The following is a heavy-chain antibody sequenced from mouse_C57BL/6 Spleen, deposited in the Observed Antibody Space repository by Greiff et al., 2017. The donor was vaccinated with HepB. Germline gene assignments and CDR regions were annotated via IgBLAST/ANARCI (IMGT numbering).Heavy chain of an antibody. CDR3: ASGVTTDYFDY. Sequence: VQLQQSGAELVMPGASVKLSCKASGYTFTSYWMHWVKQRPGQGLEWIGEIDPSDSYTNYNQKFKGKSTLTVDKSSSTAYMQLSSLTSEDSAVYYCASGVTTDYFDYWGQGTTLTVSS. D-gene: IGHD1-1*01. CDR2: IDPSDSYT. J-gene: IGHJ2*01. CDR1: GYTFTSYW. V-gene: IGHV1-69*01.